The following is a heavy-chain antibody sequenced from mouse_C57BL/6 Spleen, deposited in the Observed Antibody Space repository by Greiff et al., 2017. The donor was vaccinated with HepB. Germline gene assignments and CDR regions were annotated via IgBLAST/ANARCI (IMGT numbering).Heavy chain of an antibody. CDR2: IWGVGST. J-gene: IGHJ4*01. Sequence: VKLVESGPGLVAPSQSLSITCTVSGFSLTSYGVDWVRQSPGKGLEWLGVIWGVGSTNYNSALKSRLSISKDNSKSQVFLKMNSLQTDDTAMYYCARSSPYYGSSYGAMDYWGQGTSVTVSS. CDR3: ARSSPYYGSSYGAMDY. CDR1: GFSLTSYG. D-gene: IGHD1-1*01. V-gene: IGHV2-6*01.